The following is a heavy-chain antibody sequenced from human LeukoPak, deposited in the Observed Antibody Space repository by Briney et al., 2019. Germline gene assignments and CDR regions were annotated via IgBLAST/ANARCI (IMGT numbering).Heavy chain of an antibody. Sequence: ASVKVSCKASGYTFTSYGISWVRQAPGQGLEWMGWISAYNGNTNYAQKLQGRVTMTTDTSTSTAYMELRSLRSDDTAVYYCAREGPPRLEWELLGNYYYYYGMDVWGQGTTVTVSS. CDR2: ISAYNGNT. CDR3: AREGPPRLEWELLGNYYYYYGMDV. CDR1: GYTFTSYG. V-gene: IGHV1-18*01. J-gene: IGHJ6*02. D-gene: IGHD1-26*01.